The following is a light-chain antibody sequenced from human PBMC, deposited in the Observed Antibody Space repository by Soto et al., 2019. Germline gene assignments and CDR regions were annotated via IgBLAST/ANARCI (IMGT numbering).Light chain of an antibody. V-gene: IGKV3-20*01. CDR1: QSVTNKY. Sequence: EVVLTQSPGTLSLSPWERATLSCRASQSVTNKYLAWYQQKPGQAPRLLIFGSSDRATGIPDRFSGSGSGTDFTLTISRLEPEDFAVYYCQQYGSSPPYTFGQGTKLEI. CDR2: GSS. J-gene: IGKJ2*01. CDR3: QQYGSSPPYT.